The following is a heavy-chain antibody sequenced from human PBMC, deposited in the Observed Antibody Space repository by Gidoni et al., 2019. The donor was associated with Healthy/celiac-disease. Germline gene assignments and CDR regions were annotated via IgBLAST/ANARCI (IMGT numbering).Heavy chain of an antibody. CDR3: ARDLGWEDRIMVLGY. J-gene: IGHJ4*02. V-gene: IGHV3-33*01. D-gene: IGHD6-19*01. Sequence: QVQLVESGGGVAQPGRSLRPSCAASGFTFSSYGMHWVRQAPGKGLEGVAVIWYDGSNKCYADAVKDRFTISRDNSKNTLYLQMNSLRAEDKAVYYCARDLGWEDRIMVLGYWGQGTLVTVSS. CDR2: IWYDGSNK. CDR1: GFTFSSYG.